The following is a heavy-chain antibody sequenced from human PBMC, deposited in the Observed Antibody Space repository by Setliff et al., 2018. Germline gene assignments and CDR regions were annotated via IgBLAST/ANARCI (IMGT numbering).Heavy chain of an antibody. CDR3: ARTGTYRYFDY. CDR2: IHYSGNT. V-gene: IGHV4-39*01. D-gene: IGHD1-1*01. J-gene: IGHJ4*02. Sequence: PSETLSLTCTASGGSINSGTYFWGWIRQPPGKGLEWIGRIHYSGNTYYNASLKSRVTISVDTAQNQFPLSLSSVTAADTAVYYCARTGTYRYFDYWGQGTLVTVSS. CDR1: GGSINSGTYF.